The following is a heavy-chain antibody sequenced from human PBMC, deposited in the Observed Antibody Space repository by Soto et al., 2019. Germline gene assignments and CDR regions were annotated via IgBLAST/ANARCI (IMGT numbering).Heavy chain of an antibody. D-gene: IGHD3-3*01. Sequence: PSETLSLTCTVSGGSISSYYWSWIRQPPGKGLEWIGYIYYSGSTNYNPSLKSRVTISVDTSKNQFSLKLSSVTAADTAVYYCARVGEEWLSPILPIDPWGQGTLVTVSS. CDR1: GGSISSYY. V-gene: IGHV4-59*01. CDR3: ARVGEEWLSPILPIDP. CDR2: IYYSGST. J-gene: IGHJ5*02.